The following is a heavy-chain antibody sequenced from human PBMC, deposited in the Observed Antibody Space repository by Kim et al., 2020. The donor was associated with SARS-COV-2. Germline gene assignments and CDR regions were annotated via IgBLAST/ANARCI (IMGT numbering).Heavy chain of an antibody. J-gene: IGHJ4*01. CDR3: AKSFSGSYFGYDY. V-gene: IGHV3-30*18. CDR1: GFTFNTYG. CDR2: ISYDGSHK. D-gene: IGHD1-26*01. Sequence: GGSLRLSCAASGFTFNTYGIHWVRQAPGKGLEWVAVISYDGSHKYYADSVKGRFTISRDNSKNTLYLQMNSLRIEDTAVYYCAKSFSGSYFGYDYWGHGTLVTVSS.